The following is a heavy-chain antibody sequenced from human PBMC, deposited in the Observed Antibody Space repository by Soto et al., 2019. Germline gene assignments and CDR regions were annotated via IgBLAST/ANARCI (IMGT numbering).Heavy chain of an antibody. CDR3: ARAVGSYDAFDI. Sequence: GGSLRLSCAASGFTFSSYAMHWVRQAPGKGLEYVSTTSSNGGSTYYANSVKGRFTISRDNSKNTLYLQMGTLRVEDMAVYYCARAVGSYDAFDIWGQGTMVTVSS. CDR1: GFTFSSYA. D-gene: IGHD1-26*01. V-gene: IGHV3-64*01. CDR2: TSSNGGST. J-gene: IGHJ3*02.